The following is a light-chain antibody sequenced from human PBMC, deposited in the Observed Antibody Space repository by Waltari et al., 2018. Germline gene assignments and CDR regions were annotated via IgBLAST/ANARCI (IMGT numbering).Light chain of an antibody. CDR1: QSISTY. Sequence: EIVLTQSPGTLSLSPGERATLSCRASQSISTYLAWYQQKPGQPPRLLIYDASNRATGIPARFRGRGSGTDFTLTISSLEPEDFAIYYCQQRTDWLSFGGGTKVEIK. CDR2: DAS. V-gene: IGKV3-11*01. J-gene: IGKJ4*01. CDR3: QQRTDWLS.